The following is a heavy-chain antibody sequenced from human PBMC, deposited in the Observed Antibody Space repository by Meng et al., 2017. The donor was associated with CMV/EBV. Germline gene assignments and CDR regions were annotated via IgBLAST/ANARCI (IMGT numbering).Heavy chain of an antibody. CDR2: ISSSSSYI. J-gene: IGHJ4*02. D-gene: IGHD2-2*01. CDR1: GFTFSSYS. V-gene: IGHV3-21*01. CDR3: ARDLLGYCSSTSCPPY. Sequence: GESLKISCAASGFTFSSYSMNWVRQAPGKGLEWVSSISSSSSYIYYADSVKGRFTISRDNAKNSLYLQMNSLRAEDTAVYYCARDLLGYCSSTSCPPYWGQGTLVTSPQ.